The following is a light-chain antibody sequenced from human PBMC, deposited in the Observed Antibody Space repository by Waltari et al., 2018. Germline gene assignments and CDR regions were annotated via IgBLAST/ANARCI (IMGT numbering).Light chain of an antibody. CDR1: QSVISS. CDR3: QQRSKWPWA. Sequence: CRASQSVISSLAWYQHKPGQAPRLLIYDASISVTGIPARFSGSGSGTDFTLTISSLEPEDFAVYYCQQRSKWPWAFGQGTKVEIK. V-gene: IGKV3-11*01. J-gene: IGKJ1*01. CDR2: DAS.